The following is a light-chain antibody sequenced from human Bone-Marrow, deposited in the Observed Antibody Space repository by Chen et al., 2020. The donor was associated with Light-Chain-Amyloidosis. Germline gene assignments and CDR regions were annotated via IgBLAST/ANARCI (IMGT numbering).Light chain of an antibody. Sequence: NFMLTQPHSVSESPGKTVIISCTRSSGSIATNYVQWYQQRPGSSPTTVIYEDDQRPSGVPDRFSRSSARSSNPASLTISGLKPEDEADYCCQSYQGSSQGVFGGGTKLPVL. J-gene: IGLJ3*02. CDR3: QSYQGSSQGV. CDR2: EDD. CDR1: SGSIATNY. V-gene: IGLV6-57*01.